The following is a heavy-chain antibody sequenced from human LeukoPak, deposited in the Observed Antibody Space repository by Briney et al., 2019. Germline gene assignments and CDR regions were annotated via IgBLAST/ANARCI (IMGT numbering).Heavy chain of an antibody. J-gene: IGHJ4*02. CDR2: IKTDGSIT. CDR1: GFSFSVYW. Sequence: GGSLRLSCAASGFSFSVYWMHWVRQAPGKGPVWVSRIKTDGSITGYADSVKGRFTISRDNAKNSLYLQMNSLRAEDTAVYYCARVVACGGDCYSFDYWGQGTLVTVSS. D-gene: IGHD2-21*02. CDR3: ARVVACGGDCYSFDY. V-gene: IGHV3-74*01.